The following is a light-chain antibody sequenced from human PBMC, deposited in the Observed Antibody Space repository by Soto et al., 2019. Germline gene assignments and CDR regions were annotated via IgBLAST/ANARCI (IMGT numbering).Light chain of an antibody. V-gene: IGLV2-14*01. Sequence: QSALTQPASVSGSPGQSITISCTGTSSDVGPYNYVSRYQHHPGKAPKLLIYEVTNRPSGVSNRFSGSKSGNTASLTISGLQAEDEADYYCSSYTTSSTLVFGGGTKLTVL. CDR1: SSDVGPYNY. J-gene: IGLJ3*02. CDR3: SSYTTSSTLV. CDR2: EVT.